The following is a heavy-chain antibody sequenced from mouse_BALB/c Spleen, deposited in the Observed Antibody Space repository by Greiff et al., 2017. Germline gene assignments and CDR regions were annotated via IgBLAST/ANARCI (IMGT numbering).Heavy chain of an antibody. V-gene: IGHV2-9*02. D-gene: IGHD1-1*01. CDR1: GFSLTSYG. CDR2: IWAGGST. CDR3: ARESSLYYGSSSHFGY. Sequence: QVQLKQSGPGLVAPSQSLSITCTVSGFSLTSYGVHWVRQPPGKGLEWLGVIWAGGSTNYNSALMSRLSISKDNSKSQVFLKMNSLQTDDTAMYYCARESSLYYGSSSHFGYWGQGTTLTVSS. J-gene: IGHJ2*01.